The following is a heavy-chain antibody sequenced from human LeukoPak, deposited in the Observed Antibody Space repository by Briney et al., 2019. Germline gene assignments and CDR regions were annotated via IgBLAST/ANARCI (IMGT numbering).Heavy chain of an antibody. CDR2: ISGSGDSS. J-gene: IGHJ4*02. CDR3: AKVPGTIVGATDTVFGYFDY. V-gene: IGHV3-23*01. CDR1: GFTFSSYA. D-gene: IGHD1-26*01. Sequence: GGSLRLSCTASGFTFSSYAKSWVRQAPGKGLEWVSGISGSGDSSYYADSVKGRFTISRDNSKNTLYLQMNSLRAEDTAVYYCAKVPGTIVGATDTVFGYFDYWGQGTLVTVSS.